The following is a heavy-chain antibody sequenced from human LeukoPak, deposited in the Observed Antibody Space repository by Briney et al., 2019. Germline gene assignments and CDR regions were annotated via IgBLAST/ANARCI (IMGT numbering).Heavy chain of an antibody. V-gene: IGHV3-23*01. J-gene: IGHJ4*02. CDR2: ISGSGGST. CDR3: AKIRSGSGSPYYFDY. Sequence: GGSLRLSCAASGFTFSSYAMSWVRQAPGKGLEWVSAISGSGGSTYYADSVKGRFTISRDNSKNTLYLQMNSLRAEDTAVYYCAKIRSGSGSPYYFDYWGQGTLVTVSS. CDR1: GFTFSSYA. D-gene: IGHD3-10*01.